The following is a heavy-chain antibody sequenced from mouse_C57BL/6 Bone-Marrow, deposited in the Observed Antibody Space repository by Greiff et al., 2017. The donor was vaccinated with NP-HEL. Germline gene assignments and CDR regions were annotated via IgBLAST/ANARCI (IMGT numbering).Heavy chain of an antibody. CDR2: IYPGSGNT. CDR3: ARGITTVVATGDYYAMDY. J-gene: IGHJ4*01. CDR1: GYTFTDYY. D-gene: IGHD1-1*01. V-gene: IGHV1-76*01. Sequence: VQLQQSGAELVRPGASVKLSCKASGYTFTDYYINWVKQRPGQGLEWIARIYPGSGNTYYNEKFKGKATLTAEKSSSTAYMQLSSLTSEDSAVYFCARGITTVVATGDYYAMDYWGQGTSVTVSS.